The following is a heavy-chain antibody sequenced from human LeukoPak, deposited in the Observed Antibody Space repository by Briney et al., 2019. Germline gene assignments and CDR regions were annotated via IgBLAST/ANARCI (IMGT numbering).Heavy chain of an antibody. CDR3: AKPPSYNWKEDGMDV. CDR1: GFTFSSYA. D-gene: IGHD1-1*01. Sequence: GGSLRLSCAASGFTFSSYAMSWVRQAPGKGLEWVSAISGSGGSTYYADSVKGRFTISRDNSKNTLYLQMNSLRAEDTAVYYCAKPPSYNWKEDGMDVWGQGTTVTVSS. J-gene: IGHJ6*02. V-gene: IGHV3-23*01. CDR2: ISGSGGST.